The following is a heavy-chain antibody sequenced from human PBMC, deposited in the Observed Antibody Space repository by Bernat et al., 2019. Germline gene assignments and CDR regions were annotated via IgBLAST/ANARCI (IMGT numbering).Heavy chain of an antibody. J-gene: IGHJ2*01. CDR2: IKQDGSEK. CDR3: ARLYCSGGSCYLRDRGWYFDL. Sequence: EVQLVESGGGLVQPGGSLRLSCAASGFTFSSYWMSWVRQSPGKGLEWVANIKQDGSEKYYLDSLKGRFTISRDNTKNSLYLQMNSLRAEDTAVYYCARLYCSGGSCYLRDRGWYFDLWGRGTLVTVSS. V-gene: IGHV3-7*03. D-gene: IGHD2-15*01. CDR1: GFTFSSYW.